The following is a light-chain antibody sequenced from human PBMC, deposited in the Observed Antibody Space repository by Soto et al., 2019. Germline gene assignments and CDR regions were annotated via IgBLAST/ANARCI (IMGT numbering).Light chain of an antibody. CDR3: SSYTSSGTLV. CDR2: GVT. V-gene: IGLV2-14*02. CDR1: ASNIGGYNL. Sequence: QSALTQPASVSGSPGQSITITCTGSASNIGGYNLVSWYQQHPGKAPKLMIYGVTNRPSGISNRFSGSKSGNTASLTISGLQAEDEADYYCSSYTSSGTLVFGGGTKLTVL. J-gene: IGLJ3*02.